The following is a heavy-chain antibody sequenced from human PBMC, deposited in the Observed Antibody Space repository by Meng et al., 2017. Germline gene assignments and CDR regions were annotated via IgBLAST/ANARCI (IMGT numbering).Heavy chain of an antibody. CDR2: IYWNDDK. CDR1: GFSLSTSGVG. D-gene: IGHD6-13*01. J-gene: IGHJ1*01. V-gene: IGHV2-5*01. CDR3: AHIPYSSSWYEYFQH. Sequence: HITFKDAGPTLLKPTQTPTLTCTFSGFSLSTSGVGVGWIRQPPGKALEWLALIYWNDDKRYSPSLKSRLTITKDTSKNQVVLTMTNMDPVDTATYYCAHIPYSSSWYEYFQHWGQGTLVTVSS.